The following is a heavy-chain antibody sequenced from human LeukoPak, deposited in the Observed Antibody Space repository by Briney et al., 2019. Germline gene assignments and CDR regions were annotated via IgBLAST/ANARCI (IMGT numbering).Heavy chain of an antibody. D-gene: IGHD6-13*01. CDR3: ARGGIAAAGRFDY. V-gene: IGHV1-69*06. CDR1: GGTFRSYA. J-gene: IGHJ4*02. CDR2: IIPIFGTA. Sequence: SVKVSCKASGGTFRSYAISGVRQAPGRGLEWRGGIIPIFGTANYAQKFQGRVTITADKSTSTAYMELSSLRSEDTAVYYRARGGIAAAGRFDYWGQGTLVTVSS.